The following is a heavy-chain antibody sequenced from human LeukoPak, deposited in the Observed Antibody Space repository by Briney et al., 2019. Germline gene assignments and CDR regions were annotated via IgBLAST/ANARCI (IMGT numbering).Heavy chain of an antibody. V-gene: IGHV3-7*03. Sequence: PGGSLRLSCAASGFTFSSYWMNWARQAPGQGLEWVASINHNGNVNYYVDSVKGRFTISRDNAKNSLYLQMSNLRAEGTAVYFCARGGGLDVWGQGATVTVSS. CDR3: ARGGGLDV. CDR2: INHNGNVN. CDR1: GFTFSSYW. J-gene: IGHJ6*02. D-gene: IGHD3-16*01.